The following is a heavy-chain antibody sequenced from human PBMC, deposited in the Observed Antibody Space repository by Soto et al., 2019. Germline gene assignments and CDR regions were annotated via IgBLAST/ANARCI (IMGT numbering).Heavy chain of an antibody. Sequence: SETLSLTCTVSGGSISSYYWSWIRQPPGKGLEWIGYIYYSGSTNYNPSLKSRVTISVDTSKNQFSLKLSSVTAADTAVYYCARAYSSGWRSNNWFDPWGQGTLVTVSS. CDR1: GGSISSYY. CDR2: IYYSGST. CDR3: ARAYSSGWRSNNWFDP. D-gene: IGHD6-19*01. V-gene: IGHV4-59*01. J-gene: IGHJ5*02.